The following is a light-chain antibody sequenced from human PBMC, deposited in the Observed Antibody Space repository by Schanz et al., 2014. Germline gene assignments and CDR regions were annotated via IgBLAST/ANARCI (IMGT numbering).Light chain of an antibody. Sequence: QSALTQPRSVSGSPGQSVTISCTGTSSDVGGYNYVSWYQQHPGKAPKLMIYDVSKRPSGVPDRFSGSKSGNTASLTISGLQPEDEADYYCCSYAGTYTILFGGGTKLTVL. CDR1: SSDVGGYNY. CDR3: CSYAGTYTIL. V-gene: IGLV2-11*01. J-gene: IGLJ2*01. CDR2: DVS.